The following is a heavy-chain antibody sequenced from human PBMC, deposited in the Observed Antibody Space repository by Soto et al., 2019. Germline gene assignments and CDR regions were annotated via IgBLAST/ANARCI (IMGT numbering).Heavy chain of an antibody. D-gene: IGHD3-10*01. CDR1: GGSFSGYY. V-gene: IGHV4-34*01. CDR3: ARVGGGTYYYGWGSGYAY. CDR2: INHSGST. J-gene: IGHJ4*02. Sequence: QVQLQQWGAGLLKPSETLSLTCAVYGGSFSGYYWSWIRQPPGKGLEWIGEINHSGSTNYNPSLNSRVTITVTTFTNQFSRKRSALTAADTAVYYGARVGGGTYYYGWGSGYAYWGQGTLVTVSS.